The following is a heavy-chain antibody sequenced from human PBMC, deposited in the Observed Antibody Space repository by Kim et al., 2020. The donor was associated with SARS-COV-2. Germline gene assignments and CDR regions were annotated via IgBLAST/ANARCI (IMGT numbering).Heavy chain of an antibody. CDR2: INTGTGDT. CDR1: GYIFTNYA. V-gene: IGHV1-3*04. Sequence: ASVKVSCKTSGYIFTNYAIHWVRQAPGQRPEWMGWINTGTGDTKYSERLQGRVTTTRDTSANTAYMELSSLRSEDTAVYYCARQVDFPGYMDVWGKGTTVTVSS. D-gene: IGHD2-15*01. J-gene: IGHJ6*03. CDR3: ARQVDFPGYMDV.